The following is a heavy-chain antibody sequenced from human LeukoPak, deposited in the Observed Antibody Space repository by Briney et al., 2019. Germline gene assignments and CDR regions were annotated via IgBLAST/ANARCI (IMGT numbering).Heavy chain of an antibody. J-gene: IGHJ6*02. D-gene: IGHD2-2*01. Sequence: GKSLRLSCAASGFTFSNYGMHWVRQAPGKGLEWVGSIWYDGSNKNYADSVKGRIIISRDNSKNTLYLQMNSLRAEDTAVYYCAKWGYCSSTSCFDWYYYYGMDVWGQGTTVTVSS. CDR3: AKWGYCSSTSCFDWYYYYGMDV. V-gene: IGHV3-33*06. CDR2: IWYDGSNK. CDR1: GFTFSNYG.